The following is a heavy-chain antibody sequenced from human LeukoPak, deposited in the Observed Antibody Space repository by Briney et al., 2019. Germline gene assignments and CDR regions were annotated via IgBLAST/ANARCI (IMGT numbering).Heavy chain of an antibody. V-gene: IGHV1-2*06. J-gene: IGHJ4*02. D-gene: IGHD6-19*01. Sequence: ASVKVSCKASGYTFTGYYMHWVRQAPGQGLEWMGRINPNSGGTNYAQEFQGRVTMTRDTSISTAYMELSRLRSDDTAVYYCARDVAVADSVLFDYWGQGTLVTVSS. CDR2: INPNSGGT. CDR3: ARDVAVADSVLFDY. CDR1: GYTFTGYY.